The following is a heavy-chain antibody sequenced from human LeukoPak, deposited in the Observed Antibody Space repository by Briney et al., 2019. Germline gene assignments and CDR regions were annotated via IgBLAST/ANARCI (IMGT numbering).Heavy chain of an antibody. CDR2: IDPGGDSYL. CDR3: ASHGVKYSSEWDPFDL. J-gene: IGHJ4*02. Sequence: GESLKISCKGSGYRFTTYWISRVRQMPGKGLEWMGRIDPGGDSYLDYGPSFQGHVTISVDKTISTAYLQWSSLKASDTAIYYCASHGVKYSSEWDPFDLWGQGTLVTVSS. V-gene: IGHV5-10-1*01. D-gene: IGHD6-19*01. CDR1: GYRFTTYW.